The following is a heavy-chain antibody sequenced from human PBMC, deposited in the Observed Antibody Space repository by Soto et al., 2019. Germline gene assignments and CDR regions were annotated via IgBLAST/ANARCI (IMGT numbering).Heavy chain of an antibody. J-gene: IGHJ6*02. CDR2: IVVGSGNT. CDR1: GFTFTSSA. Sequence: VASVKVSCKASGFTFTSSAVQWVRQARGQRLEWIGWIVVGSGNTNYAQKFQERVTITRDMSTSTAYMELSSLRSEDTAVYYCAAGIIALGGMDVWGQGTTVTVSS. V-gene: IGHV1-58*01. CDR3: AAGIIALGGMDV. D-gene: IGHD3-10*01.